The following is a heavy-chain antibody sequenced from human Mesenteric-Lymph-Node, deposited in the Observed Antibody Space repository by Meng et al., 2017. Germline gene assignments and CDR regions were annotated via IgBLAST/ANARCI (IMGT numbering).Heavy chain of an antibody. D-gene: IGHD6-13*01. CDR3: AKNTSSWYSS. J-gene: IGHJ4*02. CDR1: GFTFRDYG. V-gene: IGHV3-23*01. Sequence: EVQLLESGGGLVQPGGSLRLSCAASGFTFRDYGLSWVRQAPGKGLEWVATISGSGGSTFYPDSRKGRFTISRDNSKNTLYLQMNTLRGEDTALYYCAKNTSSWYSSWGQGALVTVSS. CDR2: ISGSGGST.